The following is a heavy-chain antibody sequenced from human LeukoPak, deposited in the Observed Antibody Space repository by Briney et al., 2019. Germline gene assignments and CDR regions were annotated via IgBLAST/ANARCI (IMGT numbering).Heavy chain of an antibody. CDR3: ARREYSSGWGSFDI. CDR1: GYTFTAYY. D-gene: IGHD6-19*01. J-gene: IGHJ3*02. CDR2: INANSGST. Sequence: GASMKVSCKASGYTFTAYYMHWVRQAPGQGLEWMGWINANSGSTDYAQKFQGRVTMTRDTSISAAYMELSRLRSDDTAVYYCARREYSSGWGSFDIWGQGTLVTVSS. V-gene: IGHV1-2*02.